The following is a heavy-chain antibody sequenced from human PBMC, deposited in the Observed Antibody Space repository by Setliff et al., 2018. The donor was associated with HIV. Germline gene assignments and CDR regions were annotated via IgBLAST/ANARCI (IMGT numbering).Heavy chain of an antibody. CDR1: GYTFTGYY. J-gene: IGHJ4*02. D-gene: IGHD3-3*01. CDR2: ISANSGGT. CDR3: ARSNFWSGFGYGY. Sequence: ASVKVSCKASGYTFTGYYMHWVRQAPGQGLEWMGWISANSGGTNYAQKFQGRVTMTRDTSISTAYMELSRLRSDDTAVYYCARSNFWSGFGYGYWGQGTLVTVTS. V-gene: IGHV1-2*02.